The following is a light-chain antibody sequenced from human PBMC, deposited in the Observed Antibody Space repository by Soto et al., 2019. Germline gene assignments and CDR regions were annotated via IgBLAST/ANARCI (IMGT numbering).Light chain of an antibody. CDR1: SSNIGDHS. CDR3: AAWDKSLNGFV. V-gene: IGLV1-44*01. J-gene: IGLJ1*01. Sequence: QSVLTQPPSVSGTPGQRVTISCSGSSSNIGDHSVNWFQQLPGAAPKLLISTTNQRPSGVPDRFSGSKSGTSGSLAISGLQSGDEDEYFCAAWDKSLNGFVFGTGTKLTVL. CDR2: TTN.